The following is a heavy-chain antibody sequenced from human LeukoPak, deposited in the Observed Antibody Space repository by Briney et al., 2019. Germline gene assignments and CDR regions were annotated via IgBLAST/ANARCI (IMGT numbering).Heavy chain of an antibody. Sequence: GGSLRLSCAASGFTFSNYAMTWVRQAPGKGLEWVSSFTASGGRTYYADSVKGRFTISRDNSKNTLYLQLNSLSAADTALYFCAKGLSDPNLVLDSWGQGTLVTVSS. V-gene: IGHV3-23*01. J-gene: IGHJ4*02. CDR3: AKGLSDPNLVLDS. CDR1: GFTFSNYA. CDR2: FTASGGRT. D-gene: IGHD2-8*02.